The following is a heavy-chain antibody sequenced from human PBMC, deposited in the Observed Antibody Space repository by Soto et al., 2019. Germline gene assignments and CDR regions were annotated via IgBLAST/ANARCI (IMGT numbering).Heavy chain of an antibody. J-gene: IGHJ4*02. D-gene: IGHD2-2*02. V-gene: IGHV3-48*02. CDR3: ARGRGYCSGISCYIDY. CDR1: GFTFSSYS. CDR2: ITSSSSTI. Sequence: EVQLVESGGGLVQSGGSLRLSCAASGFTFSSYSMYWVRQAPGKGREWVSYITSSSSTIYYADSVKGRFTSSRDNAKNSLYLQMNSLRDEDTAVYYCARGRGYCSGISCYIDYWGQGILVTVSS.